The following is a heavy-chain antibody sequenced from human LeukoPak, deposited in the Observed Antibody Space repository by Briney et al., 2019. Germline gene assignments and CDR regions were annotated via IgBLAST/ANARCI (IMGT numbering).Heavy chain of an antibody. J-gene: IGHJ5*02. CDR2: IHYSGST. Sequence: PSETLSLTCRVSGTSLSSSGYFWGWIRQSPGKGLQWIGSIHYSGSTFYNPSLKSRVTISQDTSKDQFSLKLTSVTAADTAVYYCAALDSSSGWFDPWGRGILVTVSS. D-gene: IGHD6-6*01. CDR3: AALDSSSGWFDP. CDR1: GTSLSSSGYF. V-gene: IGHV4-39*01.